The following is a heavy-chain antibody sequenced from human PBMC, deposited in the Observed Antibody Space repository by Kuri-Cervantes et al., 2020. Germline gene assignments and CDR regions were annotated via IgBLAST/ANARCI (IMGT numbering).Heavy chain of an antibody. V-gene: IGHV3-23*01. CDR3: AKGRYSGYDEGNWFDP. CDR1: GFTFSSYA. J-gene: IGHJ5*02. CDR2: ISGSGGST. D-gene: IGHD5-12*01. Sequence: GESLKISCAASGFTFSSYAMSWVRQAPGKGLEWVSAISGSGGSTYYADSVKGRFTISRDNSKNTLYLQMNSLRAEDTALYYCAKGRYSGYDEGNWFDPWGQGTLVTVSS.